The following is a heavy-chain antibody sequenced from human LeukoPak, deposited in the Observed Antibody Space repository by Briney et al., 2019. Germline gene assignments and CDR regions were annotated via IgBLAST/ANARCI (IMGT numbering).Heavy chain of an antibody. CDR3: SRGSGIGFGGIDY. CDR1: GYTFTGYY. J-gene: IGHJ4*02. V-gene: IGHV1-2*02. Sequence: GASVKVSCKASGYTFTGYYLHWVRQAPGQGLEWMGWIHPKSGDTHYAQKFLGRVTLTRDTSTTIVYMELRWLTSDDTAVYYCSRGSGIGFGGIDYWGQGTLVTVSS. CDR2: IHPKSGDT. D-gene: IGHD3-16*01.